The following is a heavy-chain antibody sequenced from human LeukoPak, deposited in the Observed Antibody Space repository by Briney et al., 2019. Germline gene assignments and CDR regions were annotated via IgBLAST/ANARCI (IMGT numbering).Heavy chain of an antibody. D-gene: IGHD6-13*01. V-gene: IGHV3-48*01. CDR1: GFTFSSYS. J-gene: IGHJ6*02. Sequence: GGSLRLSCAASGFTFSSYSMNWVRQAPGKGLEWVSYISSSSSTIYYADSVKGRFTISRDNSKNTLYLQMNSLRAEDTAVYYCARDKPSWIAAAGPTLYYYYGMDVWGQGTTVTVSS. CDR2: ISSSSSTI. CDR3: ARDKPSWIAAAGPTLYYYYGMDV.